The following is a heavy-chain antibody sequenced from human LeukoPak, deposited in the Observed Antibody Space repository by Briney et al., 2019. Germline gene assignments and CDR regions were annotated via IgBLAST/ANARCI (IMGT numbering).Heavy chain of an antibody. CDR2: ISSSRGYI. CDR1: GFTFSTYT. D-gene: IGHD3-22*01. J-gene: IGHJ4*02. V-gene: IGHV3-21*01. CDR3: ARKYYYDSSTYYSFDN. Sequence: GGSLRLSCTASGFTFSTYTMNWVRQAPGKGLEWVSSISSSRGYIYYADSVKGRFTVSRDNAENSVYLQMNSLRAEDTAMYYCARKYYYDSSTYYSFDNWGQGTLVTVSS.